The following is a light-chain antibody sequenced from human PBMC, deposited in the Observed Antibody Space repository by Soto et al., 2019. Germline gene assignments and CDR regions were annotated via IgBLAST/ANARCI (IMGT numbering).Light chain of an antibody. Sequence: EIVLTQSPATLSLSPGEGATLSCRASQTVSSSLAWYQQKPGQAPRLLIYEASNRATGIPARFSGSGSGADFTLTISSLEPEDFALYYCQQHINWPLTFGGGTKVDIK. CDR2: EAS. V-gene: IGKV3-11*01. J-gene: IGKJ4*01. CDR3: QQHINWPLT. CDR1: QTVSSS.